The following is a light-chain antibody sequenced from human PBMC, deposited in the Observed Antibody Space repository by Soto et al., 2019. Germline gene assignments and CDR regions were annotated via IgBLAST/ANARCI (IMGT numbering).Light chain of an antibody. CDR2: EGS. CDR3: CSYTGTTSFPWV. CDR1: SSNVGGYTL. V-gene: IGLV2-23*03. Sequence: QSALTQPASVSGSPGQSITISCTGTSSNVGGYTLVSWFQQHPGKAPKLMIYEGSKRPSGVSHRFSGSKSGNTASLTISGLQAKDEADYYCCSYTGTTSFPWVFGGGTKVTVL. J-gene: IGLJ3*02.